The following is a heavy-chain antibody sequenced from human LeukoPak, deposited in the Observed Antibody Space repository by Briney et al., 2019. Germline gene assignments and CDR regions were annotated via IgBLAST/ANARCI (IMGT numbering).Heavy chain of an antibody. CDR1: GGSFSGYY. CDR2: INHSGST. CDR3: ARGLIEGSYGPCCFDY. D-gene: IGHD5-18*01. J-gene: IGHJ4*02. V-gene: IGHV4-34*01. Sequence: SETLSLTCAVYGGSFSGYYWSWIRQPPGKGLEWIGEINHSGSTNYNPSLKSRVTISVDTTKNQFSLKLSSVTAADTAVYYCARGLIEGSYGPCCFDYWGQGTLVTVSS.